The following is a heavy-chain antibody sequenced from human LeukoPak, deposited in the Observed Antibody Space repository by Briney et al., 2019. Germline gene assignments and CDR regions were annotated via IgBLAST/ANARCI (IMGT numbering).Heavy chain of an antibody. CDR2: IYTSGST. Sequence: SQTLSLTCTVSGGSISSGSYYWSWIRQPAGKGLEWIGRIYTSGSTNYNPSLKSRVTISVDTSKNQFSLKLSSVTAADTAVYYCARIPTVGATFFDYWGQGTLVTVSS. D-gene: IGHD1-26*01. V-gene: IGHV4-61*02. J-gene: IGHJ4*02. CDR1: GGSISSGSYY. CDR3: ARIPTVGATFFDY.